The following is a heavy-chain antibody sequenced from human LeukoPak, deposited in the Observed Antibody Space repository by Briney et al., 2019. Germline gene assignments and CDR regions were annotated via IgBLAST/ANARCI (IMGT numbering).Heavy chain of an antibody. CDR3: AGHLGGSSKLDS. Sequence: PSETLSLTCTVSDGSINNYYWTWIRQPPGKGLEWIGHIFFTGYSKSNPSLKSRVTISLDTSKNQFSLRLSSVTAADTAVYYCAGHLGGSSKLDSWGPGTLVFVSS. J-gene: IGHJ4*02. D-gene: IGHD6-6*01. CDR2: IFFTGYS. V-gene: IGHV4-59*08. CDR1: DGSINNYY.